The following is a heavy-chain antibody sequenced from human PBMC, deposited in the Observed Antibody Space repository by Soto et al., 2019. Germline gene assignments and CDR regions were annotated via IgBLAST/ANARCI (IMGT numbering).Heavy chain of an antibody. CDR1: GFTFSSYA. Sequence: QVQLVESGGGVVQPGRSLRLSCAASGFTFSSYAMHWVRQAPGKGLEWVAVISYDGSNKYYADSVKGRFTISRDNSKNPLYLQMNSLRAEDTAVYYCARLTTPYGMDVWGQGTTVTVSS. J-gene: IGHJ6*02. V-gene: IGHV3-30-3*01. D-gene: IGHD2-15*01. CDR2: ISYDGSNK. CDR3: ARLTTPYGMDV.